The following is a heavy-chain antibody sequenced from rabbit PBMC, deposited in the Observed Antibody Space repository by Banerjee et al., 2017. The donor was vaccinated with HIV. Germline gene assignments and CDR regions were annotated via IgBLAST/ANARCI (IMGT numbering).Heavy chain of an antibody. CDR3: ARDLTGVIGWNFNV. Sequence: QEKLEESGGDLVKPEGSLKLTCTASGFSFNNNYVMCWVRQAQGKGLKWMECINIITGSPFYRSWAKGPFPISKTSSTTVSLKLPSLTAPNTATYFCARDLTGVIGWNFNVWGPAPLVPFS. CDR2: INIITGSP. V-gene: IGHV1S45*01. CDR1: GFSFNNNYV. J-gene: IGHJ4*01. D-gene: IGHD1-1*01.